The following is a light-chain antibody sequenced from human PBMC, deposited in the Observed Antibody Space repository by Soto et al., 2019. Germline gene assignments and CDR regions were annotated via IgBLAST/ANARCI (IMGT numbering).Light chain of an antibody. V-gene: IGLV2-14*03. CDR2: DVT. Sequence: QAASVSGSPGQSITISCTGTSSDVGAYNYVSWYQQYPGKAPKYIIYDVTNRPSGVSYRFSGSKSGNTASLTISGLQAEDEADYYCSSYTTSSTLYVFGTGTKVTVL. CDR3: SSYTTSSTLYV. J-gene: IGLJ1*01. CDR1: SSDVGAYNY.